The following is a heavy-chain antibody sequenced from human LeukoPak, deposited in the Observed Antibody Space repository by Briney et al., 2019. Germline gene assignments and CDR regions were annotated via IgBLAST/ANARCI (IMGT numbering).Heavy chain of an antibody. CDR2: INTDGSST. Sequence: GSLRLSCAASGFTFSGYWMHWVRQAPGKGLVWVSRINTDGSSTSYADSVKGRFTISRDNAKNTLYLQMNSLRAEDTAVYYCARWTYASDGSGYWGQGTLVTVSS. J-gene: IGHJ4*02. CDR1: GFTFSGYW. CDR3: ARWTYASDGSGY. V-gene: IGHV3-74*01. D-gene: IGHD3-16*01.